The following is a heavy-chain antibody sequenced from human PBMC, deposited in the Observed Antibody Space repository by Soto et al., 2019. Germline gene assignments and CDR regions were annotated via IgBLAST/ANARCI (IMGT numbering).Heavy chain of an antibody. CDR1: GGTFSSYA. D-gene: IGHD3-10*01. Sequence: QVQLVQSGAEVKKPGSSVKVSCKASGGTFSSYAISWVRQAPGQGLEWMGGIIPIFGTANYAQKFQGRVTITADESTSTAYMELSSLRSEDTAVYYCARGTDFYYYGSGSYRHYYYYYGRDVWGQGTTVTVSS. CDR3: ARGTDFYYYGSGSYRHYYYYYGRDV. J-gene: IGHJ6*02. CDR2: IIPIFGTA. V-gene: IGHV1-69*01.